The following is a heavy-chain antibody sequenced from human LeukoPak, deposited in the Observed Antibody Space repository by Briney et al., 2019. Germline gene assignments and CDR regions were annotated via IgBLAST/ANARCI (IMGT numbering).Heavy chain of an antibody. CDR1: GFTVSSNY. V-gene: IGHV3-66*02. CDR2: IYSGGST. D-gene: IGHD1-26*01. CDR3: ARETYSGSSGPFDY. J-gene: IGHJ4*02. Sequence: GGSLRLSCAASGFTVSSNYMSWVRQAPGKGLEWVSVIYSGGSTYYADSVKGRFTIFRDNSKNTLYLQMNSLRAEDTAVYYCARETYSGSSGPFDYWGQGTLVTVSS.